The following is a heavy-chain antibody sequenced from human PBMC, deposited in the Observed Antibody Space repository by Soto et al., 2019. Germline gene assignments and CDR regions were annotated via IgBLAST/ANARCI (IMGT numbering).Heavy chain of an antibody. CDR3: ARESTVVTLRTFDI. CDR1: GGSISSYF. J-gene: IGHJ3*02. D-gene: IGHD2-21*02. CDR2: IYTSGST. Sequence: QVHLQESGPGLVKPSETLSLTCTVSGGSISSYFCSWIRQPAGKGLEWIGRIYTSGSTNYNPSLKSRVTMSVDTSKNQFSLKLSSVTAADTVVYYCARESTVVTLRTFDIWGQGTMVTVSS. V-gene: IGHV4-4*07.